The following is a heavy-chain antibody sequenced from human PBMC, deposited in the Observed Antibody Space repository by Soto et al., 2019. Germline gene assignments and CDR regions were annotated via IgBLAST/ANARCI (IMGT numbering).Heavy chain of an antibody. J-gene: IGHJ4*02. Sequence: SDTLSLTCSVSGYLISSGYYWGWIRQTPGKGLEWLGSIDYSGRTYYNPSLKSRVSTSVDLSKNQFSLNLRSVTAADTAVYYCAXDXXSXXXSYYFDYWGQGTLVTVSS. CDR2: IDYSGRT. V-gene: IGHV4-38-2*02. CDR3: AXDXXSXXXSYYFDY. CDR1: GYLISSGYY.